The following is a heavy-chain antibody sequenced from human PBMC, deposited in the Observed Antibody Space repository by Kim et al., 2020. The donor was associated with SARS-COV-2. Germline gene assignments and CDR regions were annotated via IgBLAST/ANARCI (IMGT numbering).Heavy chain of an antibody. J-gene: IGHJ5*02. D-gene: IGHD4-17*01. CDR3: ARHFGDYSLSWFDP. CDR2: IYYSGST. V-gene: IGHV4-39*01. CDR1: GGSISSSSYY. Sequence: SETLSLTCTVSGGSISSSSYYWGWIRQPPGKGLEWIGSIYYSGSTYYNPSLKSRVTISVDTSKNQFSLKLSSVTAADTAVYYCARHFGDYSLSWFDPWGQGTLVTVSS.